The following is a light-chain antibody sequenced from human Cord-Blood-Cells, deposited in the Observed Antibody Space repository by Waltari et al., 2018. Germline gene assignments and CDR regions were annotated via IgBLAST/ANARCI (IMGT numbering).Light chain of an antibody. CDR2: GAS. J-gene: IGKJ4*01. CDR3: QQYGSSPLT. V-gene: IGKV3-20*01. CDR1: QSVSSSY. Sequence: EIVLTQSPGTLSLSPGESATLSCRASQSVSSSYLAWYQQKPGQAPRLLIYGASSRATGIPDRFSGSGYGTDFTLTISRLEPEDFAVYYCQQYGSSPLTFGGGTKVEIK.